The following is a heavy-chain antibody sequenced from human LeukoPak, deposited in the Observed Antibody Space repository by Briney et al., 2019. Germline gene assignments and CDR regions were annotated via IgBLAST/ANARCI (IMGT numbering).Heavy chain of an antibody. CDR3: ARLYYYDSSGYFVGYYFDY. V-gene: IGHV4-59*12. D-gene: IGHD3-22*01. J-gene: IGHJ4*02. CDR2: IYYSGST. Sequence: PSETLSLTCTVSGGSISSYYWSWIRQPPGKGLEGIGFIYYSGSTNYNPSLKSRVTISVDTSKNQFSLKLSSVTAADTAVYYCARLYYYDSSGYFVGYYFDYWGQGTLVTVSS. CDR1: GGSISSYY.